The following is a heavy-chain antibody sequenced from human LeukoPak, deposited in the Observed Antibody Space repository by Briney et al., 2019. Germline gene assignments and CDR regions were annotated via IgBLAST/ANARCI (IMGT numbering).Heavy chain of an antibody. CDR3: ARGHYYGSGSYSLYYYYYMDV. D-gene: IGHD3-10*01. J-gene: IGHJ6*03. CDR1: GFTFSSYS. Sequence: PGGSLRLSCAASGFTFSSYSMNWVRQAPGKGLEWVSSISSSSSYIYYADSVKGRFTISRDNAKNSLYLQMNSLRAEDTAVYYCARGHYYGSGSYSLYYYYYMDVWGKGTTVTISS. CDR2: ISSSSSYI. V-gene: IGHV3-21*01.